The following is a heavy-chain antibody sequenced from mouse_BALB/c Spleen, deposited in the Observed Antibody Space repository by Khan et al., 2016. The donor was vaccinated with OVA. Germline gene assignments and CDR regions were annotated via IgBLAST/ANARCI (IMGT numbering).Heavy chain of an antibody. V-gene: IGHV2-2*02. J-gene: IGHJ3*01. Sequence: QVQLKQSGPGLVQPSQSLSITCTVSGFSLTDYSVHWVRQSPGKGLEWLGVIWSAGSTDYNAAFISRRTVSKDNSRSQAFFKMNSMQPNDPAVYSCARRGYDYGRGALFAYWGQGTLVTVSA. D-gene: IGHD2-4*01. CDR1: GFSLTDYS. CDR2: IWSAGST. CDR3: ARRGYDYGRGALFAY.